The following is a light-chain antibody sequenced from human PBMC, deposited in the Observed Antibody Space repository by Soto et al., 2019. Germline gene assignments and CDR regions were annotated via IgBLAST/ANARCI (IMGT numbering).Light chain of an antibody. Sequence: DVQMTQFPSSLSASVGDRVTINCRTSQAVYNYISWYQQKPGRVPKLRIFDKSTLESGVPSRFSGSGSGTDFTLTISSLQPEDFATYYCQQSYSTTYTFGQGTKL. CDR1: QAVYNY. J-gene: IGKJ2*01. CDR3: QQSYSTTYT. V-gene: IGKV1-39*01. CDR2: DKS.